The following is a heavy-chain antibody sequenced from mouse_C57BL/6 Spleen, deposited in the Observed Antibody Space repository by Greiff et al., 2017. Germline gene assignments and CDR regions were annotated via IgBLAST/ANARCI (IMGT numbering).Heavy chain of an antibody. CDR1: GYTFTSYW. D-gene: IGHD4-1*02. V-gene: IGHV1-52*01. CDR2: IDPSDSET. Sequence: QVQLKQPGAELVRPGSSVKLSCKASGYTFTSYWMHWVKQRPIQGLEWIGNIDPSDSETHYNQKFKDKATLTVDKSSSTAYMQLSSLTSEDSAVYYCARCFNWEEAYFDYWGQGTTLTVSS. J-gene: IGHJ2*01. CDR3: ARCFNWEEAYFDY.